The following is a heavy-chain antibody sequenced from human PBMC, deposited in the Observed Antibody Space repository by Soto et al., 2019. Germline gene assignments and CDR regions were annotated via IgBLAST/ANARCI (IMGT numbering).Heavy chain of an antibody. CDR2: IDPSDSQT. CDR1: GYSFAGYW. J-gene: IGHJ4*02. Sequence: ESLKISCKGSGYSFAGYWITWVRQKPGKGREWMGRIDPSDSQTYYSPSFRGHVTISVTKSITTVFLQWSSLRASDTAMYYCARQIYDSDTGPNCQYYFDSWGQGTPVTVSS. CDR3: ARQIYDSDTGPNCQYYFDS. V-gene: IGHV5-10-1*01. D-gene: IGHD3-22*01.